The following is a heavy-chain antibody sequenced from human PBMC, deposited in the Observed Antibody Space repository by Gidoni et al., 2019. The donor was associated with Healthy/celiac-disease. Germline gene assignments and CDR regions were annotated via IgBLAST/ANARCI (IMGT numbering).Heavy chain of an antibody. CDR3: AKDYLTIVVVPRWFDP. CDR2: ISGSGGST. Sequence: EVQLLDSVGGLVQPGGSLRLSFSASGFTFSIYAMSWVRQAPGKGLGWVSAISGSGGSTYYADSVKGRFTISRDNSKNTLYLQMNSLRAEDTAVYYCAKDYLTIVVVPRWFDPWGQGTLVTVSS. CDR1: GFTFSIYA. V-gene: IGHV3-23*01. D-gene: IGHD2-2*01. J-gene: IGHJ5*02.